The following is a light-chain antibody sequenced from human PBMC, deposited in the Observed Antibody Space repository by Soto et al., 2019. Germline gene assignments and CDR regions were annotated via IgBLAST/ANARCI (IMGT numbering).Light chain of an antibody. CDR2: GAS. Sequence: EIVMTQSPATLSLSPGERATLSCRASQSVRSSSFSWYQHKPGQAPGLLIYGASTRATGIPARFSGSGSGTDFTLTISSLQPEDYAVYYCQQDSGLPLTCGGGTKVEIK. J-gene: IGKJ4*01. CDR3: QQDSGLPLT. CDR1: QSVRSSS. V-gene: IGKV3D-7*01.